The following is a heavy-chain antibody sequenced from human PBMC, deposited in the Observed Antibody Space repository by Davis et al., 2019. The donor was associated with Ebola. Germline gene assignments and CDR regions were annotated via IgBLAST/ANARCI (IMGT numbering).Heavy chain of an antibody. CDR1: GFTFSSYA. CDR2: ISGSGGST. CDR3: AKDGDDSSGYHPRLFDY. V-gene: IGHV3-23*01. J-gene: IGHJ4*02. D-gene: IGHD3-22*01. Sequence: PGGSLRLSCAASGFTFSSYAMSWVRQAPGKGLEWVSAISGSGGSTYYADSVKGRFTISRDNSKNTLYLQMNSLRAEDTAVYYCAKDGDDSSGYHPRLFDYWGQGTLVTVSS.